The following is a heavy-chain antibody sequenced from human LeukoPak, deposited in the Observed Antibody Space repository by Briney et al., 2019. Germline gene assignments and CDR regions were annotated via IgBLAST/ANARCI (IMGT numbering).Heavy chain of an antibody. CDR1: GGSISSYY. CDR3: ARGGYNWNYQVDY. CDR2: IYYSGST. D-gene: IGHD1-7*01. V-gene: IGHV4-39*07. J-gene: IGHJ4*02. Sequence: MTSETLSLTCTVSGGSISSYYWGWIRQPPGKGLEWIGSIYYSGSTYYNPSLKSRVTISVDTSKNQFSLKLSSVTAADTAVYYCARGGYNWNYQVDYWGQGTLVTVSS.